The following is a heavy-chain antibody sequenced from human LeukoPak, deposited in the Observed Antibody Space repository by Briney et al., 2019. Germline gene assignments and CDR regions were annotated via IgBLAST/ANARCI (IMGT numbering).Heavy chain of an antibody. Sequence: GASVKVSCKASGYTFTSCDINWVRQATGQGLEWMGWMNPNSGNTGYAQKFQGRVTMTRNTSISTAYMELSSLRSEDTAVYYCARGHVIQLWDPYYYYGMDVWGQGTTVTVSS. J-gene: IGHJ6*02. D-gene: IGHD5-18*01. CDR2: MNPNSGNT. V-gene: IGHV1-8*01. CDR3: ARGHVIQLWDPYYYYGMDV. CDR1: GYTFTSCD.